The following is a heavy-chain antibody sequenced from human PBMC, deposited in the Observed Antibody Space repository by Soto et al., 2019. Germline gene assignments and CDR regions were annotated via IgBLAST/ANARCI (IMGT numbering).Heavy chain of an antibody. CDR1: GFTFSSYS. J-gene: IGHJ4*02. Sequence: PRGSLRLSCAASGFTFSSYSMNWVRQAPGKGLEWVSSISSSSSYIYYADSVKGRFTISRDNAKNSLYLQMNSLRAEDTAVYYCARVIAAAGTHWGQGTLVTVSS. CDR2: ISSSSSYI. V-gene: IGHV3-21*01. CDR3: ARVIAAAGTH. D-gene: IGHD6-13*01.